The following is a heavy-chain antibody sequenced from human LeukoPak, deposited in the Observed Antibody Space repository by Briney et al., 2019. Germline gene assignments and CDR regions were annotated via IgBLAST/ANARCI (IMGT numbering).Heavy chain of an antibody. J-gene: IGHJ3*02. CDR3: ARRITIFGVDLYDAFDI. V-gene: IGHV1-8*01. D-gene: IGHD3-3*01. Sequence: ASVKASCKASGYTFTSYDINWVRQATGQGLEWMGWMNPNSGNTGYAQKFQGRVTMTRNTSISTAYMELSSLRSEDTAVYYCARRITIFGVDLYDAFDIWGQGTMVTVSS. CDR1: GYTFTSYD. CDR2: MNPNSGNT.